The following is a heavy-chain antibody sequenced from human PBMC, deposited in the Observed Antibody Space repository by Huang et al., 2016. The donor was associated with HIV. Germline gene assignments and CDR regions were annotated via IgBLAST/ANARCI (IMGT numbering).Heavy chain of an antibody. D-gene: IGHD3-22*01. CDR1: GYTFTNYA. CDR2: ISGYNGKT. V-gene: IGHV1-18*01. CDR3: ARERYYYDRSSYYTPVEYFHH. Sequence: QVQLVQSGAEVKKPGASVKVSCKASGYTFTNYAINWVRQAPGQSLEWMGWISGYNGKTNYAQKVQGRVTMTKDTSTSTAYMELRSLISDDTTVYYCARERYYYDRSSYYTPVEYFHHWGQGTLVTVSS. J-gene: IGHJ1*01.